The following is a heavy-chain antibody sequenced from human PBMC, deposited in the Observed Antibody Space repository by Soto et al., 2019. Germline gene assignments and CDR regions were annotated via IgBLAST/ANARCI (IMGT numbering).Heavy chain of an antibody. CDR1: GFTFSSYE. CDR2: ITSSGSTR. V-gene: IGHV3-48*03. Sequence: GGSLRLSCAASGFTFSSYEMNWVRQAPGKGLEWVSYITSSGSTRSYADSVKGRFTISRDNAKNSLYLQMNSLRAEDTAVYYCARVFERGGYGMDVWGQGTTVTVSS. J-gene: IGHJ6*02. CDR3: ARVFERGGYGMDV.